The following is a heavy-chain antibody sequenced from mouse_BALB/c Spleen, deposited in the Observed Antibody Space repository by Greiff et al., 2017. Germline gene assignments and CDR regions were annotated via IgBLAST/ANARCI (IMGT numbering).Heavy chain of an antibody. D-gene: IGHD1-1*01. Sequence: EVKVVESGAELVKPGASVKLSCTASGFNIKDTYMHWVKQRPEQGLEWIGRIDPANGNTKYDPKFQGKATITADTSSNTAYLQLSSLTSEDTAVYYCARGGSSYLDYWGQGTTLTVSS. CDR1: GFNIKDTY. CDR3: ARGGSSYLDY. J-gene: IGHJ2*01. CDR2: IDPANGNT. V-gene: IGHV14-3*02.